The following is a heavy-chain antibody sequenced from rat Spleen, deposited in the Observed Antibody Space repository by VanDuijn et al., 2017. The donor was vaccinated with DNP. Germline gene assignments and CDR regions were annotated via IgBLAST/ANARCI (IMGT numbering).Heavy chain of an antibody. CDR2: ISPSGSRT. Sequence: EVQLVESGGGLVQPGRSMKLSCAASGFTFSDYYMAWVRQAPKKGLEWVASISPSGSRTYYPDSVKGRFTISRDNAKSSLYLQMNSLKSEDTATYYCARHRIYNNLKGFDYWGQGVMVTVSS. D-gene: IGHD1-10*01. CDR1: GFTFSDYY. J-gene: IGHJ2*01. V-gene: IGHV5-22*01. CDR3: ARHRIYNNLKGFDY.